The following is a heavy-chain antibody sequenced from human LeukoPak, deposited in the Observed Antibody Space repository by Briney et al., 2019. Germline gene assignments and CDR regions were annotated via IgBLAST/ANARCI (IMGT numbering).Heavy chain of an antibody. J-gene: IGHJ4*02. CDR2: INSDGINT. CDR3: GKDKVGGGGYNDF. CDR1: GFTFSNYW. V-gene: IGHV3-74*01. Sequence: GGSLRLSCAASGFTFSNYWMHWVRQAPGKGLVWVSRINSDGINTSYADSVKGRFTISRDNAKNTLYLRMNSLTAEDTAVYYCGKDKVGGGGYNDFWGQGILVTVSS. D-gene: IGHD5-12*01.